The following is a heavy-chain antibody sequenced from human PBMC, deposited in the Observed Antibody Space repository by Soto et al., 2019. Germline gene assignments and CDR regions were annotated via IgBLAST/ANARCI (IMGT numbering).Heavy chain of an antibody. V-gene: IGHV4-59*01. CDR2: IYYSGST. CDR1: GGSISSYY. D-gene: IGHD2-21*02. J-gene: IGHJ5*02. Sequence: SETLSLTCTVSGGSISSYYWNWIRQPPGKGLEWIGYIYYSGSTNYNPSLKSRVTISVDTSKNQFSLKLSSVTAADTAVYYCARRDSDNWFDPWGQGTLVTVSS. CDR3: ARRDSDNWFDP.